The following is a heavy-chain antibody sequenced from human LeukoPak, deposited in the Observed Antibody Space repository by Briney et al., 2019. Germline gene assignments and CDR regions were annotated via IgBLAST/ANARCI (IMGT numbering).Heavy chain of an antibody. V-gene: IGHV4-39*01. CDR2: IYYSGST. D-gene: IGHD2-21*02. Sequence: SETLSLTCSVSGGSITRSRYYWGWIRQSPGGGLEWIGTIYYSGSTYYNPSLRSRVTISADTSKNQFSLNLSPVTAADTAVYYCARHVSSDLRIVVVTSDWYFDLWGRGTLVTVPS. CDR3: ARHVSSDLRIVVVTSDWYFDL. CDR1: GGSITRSRYY. J-gene: IGHJ2*01.